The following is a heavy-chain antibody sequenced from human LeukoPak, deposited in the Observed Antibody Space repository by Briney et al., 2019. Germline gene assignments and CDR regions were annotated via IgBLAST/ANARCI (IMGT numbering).Heavy chain of an antibody. CDR1: GFTFSSYG. D-gene: IGHD3-10*01. CDR2: IRYDGSNK. Sequence: PGGSLRLSCAASGFTFSSYGMHWVRQAPGKVLEWVAFIRYDGSNKYYADSVKGRFTISRDNSKNTLYLQMNSLRAEDTAVYYCAKDARGGGKEYFQHWGQGTLVTVSS. V-gene: IGHV3-30*02. J-gene: IGHJ1*01. CDR3: AKDARGGGKEYFQH.